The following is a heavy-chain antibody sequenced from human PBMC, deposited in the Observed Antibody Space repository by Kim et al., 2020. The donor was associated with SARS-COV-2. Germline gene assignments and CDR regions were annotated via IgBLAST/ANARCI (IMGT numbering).Heavy chain of an antibody. V-gene: IGHV3-33*06. D-gene: IGHD6-19*01. CDR3: ANTLAGYYYYMDV. Sequence: SAASVKGRFTITRDNSKNTLYLQMNSLRAEAPAVYYCANTLAGYYYYMDVWGKGTTVTVSS. J-gene: IGHJ6*03.